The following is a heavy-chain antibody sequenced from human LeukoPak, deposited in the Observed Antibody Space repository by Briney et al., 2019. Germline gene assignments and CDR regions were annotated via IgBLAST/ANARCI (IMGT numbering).Heavy chain of an antibody. CDR3: AKQLGSCSDGSCYFPY. J-gene: IGHJ4*02. CDR1: GFTFSSSA. V-gene: IGHV3-23*01. CDR2: ISNNGGYT. Sequence: PGRSLRLSCAASGFTFSSSAMSWVRQAPGKGLEWVSAISNNGGYTYYADSVQGRFTISRDNSKSTLCLQMNSLRAEDTAVYYCAKQLGSCSDGSCYFPYWGQGTLVTVSS. D-gene: IGHD2-15*01.